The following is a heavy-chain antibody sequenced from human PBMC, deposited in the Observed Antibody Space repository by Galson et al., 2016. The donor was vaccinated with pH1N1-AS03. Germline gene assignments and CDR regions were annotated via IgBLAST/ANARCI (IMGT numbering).Heavy chain of an antibody. CDR1: GGTFISYV. CDR3: ATEGYTGGLDRIDFNHNGMDV. V-gene: IGHV1-69*13. J-gene: IGHJ6*02. D-gene: IGHD5-24*01. Sequence: SVKVSCKASGGTFISYVISWVRQAPGQGLEWMGEIIPIFGTSNYAQRFQGRVTITADESTSTAYMELSSLRADATAVYYCATEGYTGGLDRIDFNHNGMDVWGQGTTVTVSS. CDR2: IIPIFGTS.